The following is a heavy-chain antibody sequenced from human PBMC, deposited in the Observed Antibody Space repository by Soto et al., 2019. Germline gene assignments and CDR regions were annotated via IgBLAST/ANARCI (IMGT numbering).Heavy chain of an antibody. CDR1: GGSFSGYY. CDR3: ARRRGNTYGYSGSSTVDI. CDR2: ISHSGIT. Sequence: SSETLSLTCAVYGGSFSGYYWSWIRQPPGKGLEWIGEISHSGITNYNPSLKSRVIISVDMSKKQFSLNLTSVTAADTAVYYCARRRGNTYGYSGSSTVDIWGQGTMVTVSS. V-gene: IGHV4-34*01. D-gene: IGHD5-18*01. J-gene: IGHJ3*02.